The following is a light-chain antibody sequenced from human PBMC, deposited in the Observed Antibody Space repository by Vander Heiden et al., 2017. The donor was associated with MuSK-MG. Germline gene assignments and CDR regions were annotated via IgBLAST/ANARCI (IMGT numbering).Light chain of an antibody. CDR3: QQYGSLPRT. CDR1: QSVSSSF. J-gene: IGKJ1*01. CDR2: GAS. Sequence: DIVLTQSPGTLALSPGVRATLSCRASQSVSSSFLAWYQQKPGQAPRLLIYGASSRATGIPDRFSGSGSGTDFTLTISRLEPEDFAVYYCQQYGSLPRTFGQGTKVEI. V-gene: IGKV3-20*01.